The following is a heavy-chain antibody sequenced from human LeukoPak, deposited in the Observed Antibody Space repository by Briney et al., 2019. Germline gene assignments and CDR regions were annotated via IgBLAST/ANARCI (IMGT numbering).Heavy chain of an antibody. Sequence: GSLRLSFVASGFPVSSNYMSWVRPAPGKGLEWGWVIYSAGNTYYAYSVKGRFTISRHNSENTLYLHMNSLRVEDTAVYFCARGGTPGYSSGRIDYWGQGTLVTVSS. D-gene: IGHD6-19*01. CDR2: IYSAGNT. CDR1: GFPVSSNY. CDR3: ARGGTPGYSSGRIDY. J-gene: IGHJ4*02. V-gene: IGHV3-53*04.